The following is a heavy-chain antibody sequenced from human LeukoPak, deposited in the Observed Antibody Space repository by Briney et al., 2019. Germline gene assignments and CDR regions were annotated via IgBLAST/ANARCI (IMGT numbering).Heavy chain of an antibody. CDR3: ARDPTMVRNPRGV. J-gene: IGHJ4*02. V-gene: IGHV3-21*04. Sequence: GGSLRLSCAASGFTFSSYSMNWARQAPGKGLEWVSSISSSSSYIYYADSVKGRFTISRDNAKNSLYLQMNSLRAEDTAVYYCARDPTMVRNPRGVWGQGTLVTVSS. CDR1: GFTFSSYS. D-gene: IGHD3-10*01. CDR2: ISSSSSYI.